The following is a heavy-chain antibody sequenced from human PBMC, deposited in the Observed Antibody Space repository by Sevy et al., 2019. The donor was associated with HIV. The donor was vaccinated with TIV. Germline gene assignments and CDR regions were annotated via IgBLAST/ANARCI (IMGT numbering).Heavy chain of an antibody. CDR3: ARDKLLPFTVTMVRGALSYYFDS. CDR2: IWYDGSSK. CDR1: GFTFSSYG. V-gene: IGHV3-33*01. Sequence: GGSLRLSCAASGFTFSSYGMHWVRQAPGKGLEWVAVIWYDGSSKYYADSVKGRFTVPRDNSKNTLYLQMNSLRAEDTAVYYCARDKLLPFTVTMVRGALSYYFDSWGQGTLVTVSS. D-gene: IGHD3-10*01. J-gene: IGHJ4*02.